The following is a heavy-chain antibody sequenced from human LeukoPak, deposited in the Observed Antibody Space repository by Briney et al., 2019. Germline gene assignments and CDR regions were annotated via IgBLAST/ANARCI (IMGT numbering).Heavy chain of an antibody. V-gene: IGHV1-2*02. J-gene: IGHJ4*02. CDR2: INPNSGGT. Sequence: GASVKVSCKASGYTFTGYYMHWVRQAPGQGLEWMGWINPNSGGTNYAQKFQGRATMTRDTSISTAYMELSRLRSDDTAVYYCARDGLGDSSGYYLLWGQGTLVTVSS. CDR3: ARDGLGDSSGYYLL. CDR1: GYTFTGYY. D-gene: IGHD3-22*01.